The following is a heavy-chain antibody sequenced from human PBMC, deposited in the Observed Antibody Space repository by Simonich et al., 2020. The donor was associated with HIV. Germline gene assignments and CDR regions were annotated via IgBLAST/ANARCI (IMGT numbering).Heavy chain of an antibody. D-gene: IGHD3-22*01. CDR2: IKSKATGGKT. CDR1: GFPFTTTW. V-gene: IGHV3-15*01. CDR3: TTTFFSDSSGSY. J-gene: IGHJ4*02. Sequence: EVQLVESGGGLVNPGGSLRLSCAASGFPFTTTWMSWVRQAPGKGLEWVGRIKSKATGGKTGYAAPVKGRFTISKDDSGNTMYLQMNSLKTEDTAIYYCTTTFFSDSSGSYWGQGTLVIVSS.